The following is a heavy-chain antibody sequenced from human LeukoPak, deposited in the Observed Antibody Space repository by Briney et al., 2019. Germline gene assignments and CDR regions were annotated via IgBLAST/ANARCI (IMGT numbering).Heavy chain of an antibody. J-gene: IGHJ5*02. CDR3: ARDNDRKDDS. D-gene: IGHD3-16*01. Sequence: PGGSLRLSCAASGFTFSNYWMTWVRQAPGKGLEWVANMNQDGSGKYYVDSVKGRFAISRDNAKNSLYLQMNILRGEDTAVYYCARDNDRKDDSWGQGTLVTVSS. V-gene: IGHV3-7*01. CDR1: GFTFSNYW. CDR2: MNQDGSGK.